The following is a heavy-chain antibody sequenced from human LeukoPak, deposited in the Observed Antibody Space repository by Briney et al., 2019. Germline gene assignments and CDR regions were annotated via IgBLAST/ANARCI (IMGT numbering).Heavy chain of an antibody. J-gene: IGHJ5*02. CDR3: ARGIAVAMSWFDH. V-gene: IGHV1-3*03. Sequence: ASVKVSCKASGYTFTSYAIHWVRQAPGQRLEWMGWINAGSGNTKYLEEFQGRVTITRDTAASTAYMELSSLRSEDMAVYYCARGIAVAMSWFDHWGQGTLVTVSS. CDR1: GYTFTSYA. CDR2: INAGSGNT. D-gene: IGHD6-19*01.